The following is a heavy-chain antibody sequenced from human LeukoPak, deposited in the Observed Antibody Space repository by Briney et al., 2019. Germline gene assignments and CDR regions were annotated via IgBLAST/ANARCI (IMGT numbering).Heavy chain of an antibody. CDR2: INWNGGRT. D-gene: IGHD6-19*01. V-gene: IGHV3-20*04. CDR3: TKLAGTGGFDY. Sequence: GGSLRLSCAASGFTFDDYGMSWVRQAPGKGLEWVSGINWNGGRTGYADSVKGRLTISRDNAKNSLYLQMNSLRAEDTALYYCTKLAGTGGFDYWGQGTLVTVSS. CDR1: GFTFDDYG. J-gene: IGHJ4*02.